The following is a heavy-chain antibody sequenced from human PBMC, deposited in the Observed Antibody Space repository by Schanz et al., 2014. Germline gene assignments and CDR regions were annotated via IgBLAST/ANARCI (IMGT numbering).Heavy chain of an antibody. CDR3: AKDISDTSGKDDY. CDR1: GFTFSSYA. J-gene: IGHJ4*02. D-gene: IGHD3-22*01. V-gene: IGHV3-23*04. Sequence: VRLVESGGGVVQPGRSLRLSCAASGFTFSSYAMSWVRQAPGKGLEWVSAISGSGGSTYYADSVKGRFTISRDNAENTLFLQMNSLRVEDSAIYYCAKDISDTSGKDDYWGQGTLVTVSS. CDR2: ISGSGGST.